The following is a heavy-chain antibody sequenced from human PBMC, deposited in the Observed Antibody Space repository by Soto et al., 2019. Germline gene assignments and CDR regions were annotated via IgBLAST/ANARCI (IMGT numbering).Heavy chain of an antibody. CDR2: ISAYNGNT. J-gene: IGHJ4*02. CDR3: ARLKREYYYGSGSYLGGFDY. V-gene: IGHV1-18*01. D-gene: IGHD3-10*01. CDR1: GYTFTSYG. Sequence: QVQLVQSGAEVKKPGASVKVSCKASGYTFTSYGISWVRQAPGQGLEWMGWISAYNGNTNYAQKHQGRVTMTTDTSTSTAYMELRSLRSDDTAVYYCARLKREYYYGSGSYLGGFDYWGQGTLVTVSS.